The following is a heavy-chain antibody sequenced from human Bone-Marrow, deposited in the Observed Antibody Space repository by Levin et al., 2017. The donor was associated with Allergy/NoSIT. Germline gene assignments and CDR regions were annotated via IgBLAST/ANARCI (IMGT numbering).Heavy chain of an antibody. CDR2: IKSKTDGGTT. Sequence: GESLKISCGGSGFTFTNAWMSWVRQAPGKWLEWVGRIKSKTDGGTTDYATPVKGRFTISRDDSKNTVYLQMNSLKNEDTAVYYCTTESPHFDYWGQGTLVTVSS. J-gene: IGHJ4*02. V-gene: IGHV3-15*01. CDR3: TTESPHFDY. CDR1: GFTFTNAW.